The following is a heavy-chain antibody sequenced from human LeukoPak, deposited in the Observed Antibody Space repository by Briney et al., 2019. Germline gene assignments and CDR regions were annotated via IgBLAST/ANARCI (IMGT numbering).Heavy chain of an antibody. V-gene: IGHV3-23*01. CDR2: ISGSGGST. CDR1: GFTFSSYA. J-gene: IGHJ6*04. Sequence: GGSLRLSCAASGFTFSSYAMSWVRQAPGKGLEWVSAISGSGGSTYYADSVKGRFTISRDNSKNTLYLQMNSLRAEDTAVYYCAKCVDDFYYHGMDVWGKGTTVTVSS. CDR3: AKCVDDFYYHGMDV.